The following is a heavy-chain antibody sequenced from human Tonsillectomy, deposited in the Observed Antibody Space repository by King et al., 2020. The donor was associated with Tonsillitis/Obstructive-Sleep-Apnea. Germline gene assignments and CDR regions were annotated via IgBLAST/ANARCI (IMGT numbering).Heavy chain of an antibody. J-gene: IGHJ6*03. CDR2: IRSKAYGGTT. Sequence: VQLVESGGGLVKPGRSLRLSCIVSGISFGDYAMSWFRQAPGKGLEWVGFIRSKAYGGTTEYAASVKGRFTISRDDSKSIAYLQMNSLKTEDTAVYYCTRAGNYDFWSGPYYMDVWVKGTTITVSS. CDR1: GISFGDYA. CDR3: TRAGNYDFWSGPYYMDV. D-gene: IGHD3-3*01. V-gene: IGHV3-49*05.